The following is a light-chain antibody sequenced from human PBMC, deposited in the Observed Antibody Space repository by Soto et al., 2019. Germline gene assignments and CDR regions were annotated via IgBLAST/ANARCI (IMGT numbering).Light chain of an antibody. CDR3: QQSYSVRT. CDR2: AAS. CDR1: QSISNY. J-gene: IGKJ1*01. Sequence: DIQMTQSPSSLSASVGDRVTIACRASQSISNYLNWYQQKPGKAPKLLIYAASSLQSGVPSRFSGSGSGTDFTPTISSLQLEVFPIYYCQQSYSVRTFGQGTK. V-gene: IGKV1-39*01.